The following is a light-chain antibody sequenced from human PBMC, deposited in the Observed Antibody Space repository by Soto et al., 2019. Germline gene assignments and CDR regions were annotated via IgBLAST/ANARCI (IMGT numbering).Light chain of an antibody. J-gene: IGKJ5*01. CDR2: GAS. CDR1: QSLTTRY. Sequence: EMVLTQSPGSLSLVQGERATLSCRASQSLTTRYLAWYQQKPGQAPRLLIYGASSRTTGIPDRFSGSGSGTDFTLTISRLEAEDIAVYSCQQYGSSPTFGQGTRLEIK. CDR3: QQYGSSPT. V-gene: IGKV3-20*01.